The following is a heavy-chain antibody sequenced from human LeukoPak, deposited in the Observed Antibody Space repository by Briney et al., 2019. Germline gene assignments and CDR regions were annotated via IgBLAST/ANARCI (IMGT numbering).Heavy chain of an antibody. V-gene: IGHV3-23*01. J-gene: IGHJ1*01. CDR2: ISGSGRFT. D-gene: IGHD2-21*02. CDR1: GFTFSNYD. CDR3: ARVGEGCGGDCYNNYLHH. Sequence: GGSLRLSCAASGFTFSNYDMTWVRQSPGKGLEWVSVISGSGRFTIYADSVKGRFTISRDTSKNTLYLQMNSLRVEDTAGYYCARVGEGCGGDCYNNYLHHWGQGTLVTVSS.